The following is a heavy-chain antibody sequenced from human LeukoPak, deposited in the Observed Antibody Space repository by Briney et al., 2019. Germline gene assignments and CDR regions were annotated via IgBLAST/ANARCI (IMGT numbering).Heavy chain of an antibody. Sequence: SETLSLTCTVSGDSINSDSYYWGWIRQPPGKGLEWIGSIYYSGSTYYNPSLKSRVTISVDTSKNQFSLKLSSVTAADTAVYYCARDLGMSMTTVFEDFGYWGQGTLVTVSS. CDR3: ARDLGMSMTTVFEDFGY. CDR1: GDSINSDSYY. J-gene: IGHJ4*02. CDR2: IYYSGST. D-gene: IGHD4-11*01. V-gene: IGHV4-39*07.